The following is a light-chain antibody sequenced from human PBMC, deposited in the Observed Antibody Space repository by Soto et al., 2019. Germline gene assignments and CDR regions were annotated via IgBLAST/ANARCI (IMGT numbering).Light chain of an antibody. V-gene: IGKV3-15*01. J-gene: IGKJ4*01. CDR2: GAS. CDR3: QQYNNWPLT. CDR1: QSVSSN. Sequence: EIVMTQAPATLSVSLGERATLSCRAGQSVSSNLAWYQQKPGQAPRLLIYGASTRATGIPARFSGSGSGTEFTLTISSLQSEDFAVYYCQQYNNWPLTFGGGTKVDIK.